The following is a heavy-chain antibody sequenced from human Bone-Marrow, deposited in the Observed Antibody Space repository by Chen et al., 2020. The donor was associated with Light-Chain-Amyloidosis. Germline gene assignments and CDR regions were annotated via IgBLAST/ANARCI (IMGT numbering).Heavy chain of an antibody. J-gene: IGHJ4*02. CDR2: ISGSGNTI. CDR3: VRDRPLRYALPAPFDY. CDR1: EFRFKDYE. V-gene: IGHV3-48*03. D-gene: IGHD1-1*01. Sequence: EVQLVESGGGLVQPGGSLRLSCAASEFRFKDYELNWVRQAPGKGLEWISYISGSGNTIFYATSVKGRFTISRDNAKSSLYLQMNRLTAEDTAVYYCVRDRPLRYALPAPFDYWGQGTLVTVSS.